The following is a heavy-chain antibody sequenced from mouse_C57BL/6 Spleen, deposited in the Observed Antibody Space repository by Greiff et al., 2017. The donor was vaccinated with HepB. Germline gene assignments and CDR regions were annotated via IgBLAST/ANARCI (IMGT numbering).Heavy chain of an antibody. D-gene: IGHD2-4*01. Sequence: EVKLVESGGGLVKPGGSLKLSCAASGFTFSSYAMSWVRQTPEKRLEWVATISDGGSYTYYPDNVKGRFTISRDNAKNNLYLQMSHLKSEDTAMYYCARRGDYDVAWFAYWGQGTLVTVSA. J-gene: IGHJ3*01. CDR1: GFTFSSYA. V-gene: IGHV5-4*03. CDR2: ISDGGSYT. CDR3: ARRGDYDVAWFAY.